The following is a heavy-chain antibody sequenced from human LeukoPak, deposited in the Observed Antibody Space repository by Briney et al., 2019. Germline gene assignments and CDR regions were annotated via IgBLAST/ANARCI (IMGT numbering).Heavy chain of an antibody. Sequence: GESLKISCRASGYIFTSYWLGWVRQTPDKGLEWVGITHPGDSDPRYSPSFQGQVTISVDRSITTAYLQWGSLKATDTAMYFCVRHVCHGSSPSCRTSYSFFFYGMDVWGQGTTVTVSS. CDR1: GYIFTSYW. CDR2: THPGDSDP. D-gene: IGHD2-2*01. CDR3: VRHVCHGSSPSCRTSYSFFFYGMDV. J-gene: IGHJ6*02. V-gene: IGHV5-51*01.